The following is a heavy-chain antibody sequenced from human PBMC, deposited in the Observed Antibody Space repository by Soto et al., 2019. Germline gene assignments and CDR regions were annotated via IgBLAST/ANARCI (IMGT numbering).Heavy chain of an antibody. CDR3: TTYHGDYSFDH. Sequence: QVPLVQSGAEVKKPGASVKVSCKVSGYTLNEVAMHWVRQAPGKGLEWLGGFDPDEAETIYAQHFQGRVTMTEDTSTDTVYMELSSLRSEDTALYFCTTYHGDYSFDHWGQGTLVTVSS. V-gene: IGHV1-24*01. D-gene: IGHD4-17*01. J-gene: IGHJ5*02. CDR1: GYTLNEVA. CDR2: FDPDEAET.